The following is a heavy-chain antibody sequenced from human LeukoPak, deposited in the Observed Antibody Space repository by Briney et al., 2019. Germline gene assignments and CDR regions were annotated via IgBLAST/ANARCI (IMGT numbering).Heavy chain of an antibody. V-gene: IGHV3-23*01. D-gene: IGHD6-13*01. CDR1: GFTFSSYA. Sequence: GGPLRLSCAASGFTFSSYAMSWVRQAPGKGLEWVSAISGSGGSTYYADSVKGRFTISRDNSKNTLYLQMNSLGAEDTAVYYCAKDSRPRGYSSSPRWFDPWGQGTLVTVSS. CDR3: AKDSRPRGYSSSPRWFDP. CDR2: ISGSGGST. J-gene: IGHJ5*02.